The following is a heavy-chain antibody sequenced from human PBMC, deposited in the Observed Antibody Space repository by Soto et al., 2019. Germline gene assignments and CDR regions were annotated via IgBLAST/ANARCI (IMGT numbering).Heavy chain of an antibody. CDR2: ISGSGAST. V-gene: IGHV3-23*01. CDR1: GFTFSSYA. CDR3: SKNGNGGFSLDFDH. Sequence: GGSLRLSCAASGFTFSSYAMSWVRQTPGKGLEWVAVISGSGASTYYADSVKGRSNISRDNSKNTLYLQLNSLRAEDTAVYYCSKNGNGGFSLDFDHWGKGTLVTVAS. J-gene: IGHJ4*02. D-gene: IGHD2-15*01.